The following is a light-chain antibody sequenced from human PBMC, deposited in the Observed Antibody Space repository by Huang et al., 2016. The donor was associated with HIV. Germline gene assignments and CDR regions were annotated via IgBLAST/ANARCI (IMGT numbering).Light chain of an antibody. Sequence: DIQMTQSPSSLYASVGDRVTISCRVSQSISAYLNWYQHRPGRAPKLLIYATSDLQGGVPSRFSGSRSGTQFTLTISSLQPEDFATYYCQQSYSFPRTFGQGTKLDIK. CDR1: QSISAY. CDR2: ATS. CDR3: QQSYSFPRT. J-gene: IGKJ2*01. V-gene: IGKV1-39*01.